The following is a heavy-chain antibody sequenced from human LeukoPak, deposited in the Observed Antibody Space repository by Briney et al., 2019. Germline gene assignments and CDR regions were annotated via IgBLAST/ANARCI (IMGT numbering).Heavy chain of an antibody. CDR3: ARAIDYYGSGSYQGLDY. CDR2: ISSSGSTI. V-gene: IGHV3-48*03. J-gene: IGHJ4*02. D-gene: IGHD3-10*01. Sequence: PGGSLRLSCAASGFTFSRYEMNWVRQAPGKGLEWVSYISSSGSTIYSADSVKSRFTISRDNAKNSLYLQMNSLRAEETAVYYCARAIDYYGSGSYQGLDYWGQGTLVTVSS. CDR1: GFTFSRYE.